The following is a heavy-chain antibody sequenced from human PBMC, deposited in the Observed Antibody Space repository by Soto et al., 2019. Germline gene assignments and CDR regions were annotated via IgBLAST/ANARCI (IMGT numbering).Heavy chain of an antibody. CDR3: TRSITIFGVVPGPFDY. CDR1: GFTFGDYA. D-gene: IGHD3-3*01. J-gene: IGHJ4*02. V-gene: IGHV3-49*03. CDR2: IRSKAYGGTT. Sequence: PGGSLRLSCTTSGFTFGDYAMSWFRQAPGKGLEWVGFIRSKAYGGTTEYAASVKGRFTISRDDSKSIAYLQMNSLKTEDTAVYYCTRSITIFGVVPGPFDYWGQGTLVTVSS.